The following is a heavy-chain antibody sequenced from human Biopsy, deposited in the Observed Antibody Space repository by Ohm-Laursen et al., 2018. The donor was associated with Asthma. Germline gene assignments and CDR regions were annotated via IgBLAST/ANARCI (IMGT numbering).Heavy chain of an antibody. CDR1: GGSVSTGSYY. CDR3: ARGPNYHGSGRAPIGMDV. V-gene: IGHV4-61*01. D-gene: IGHD3-10*01. Sequence: SETLSLTCSVSGGSVSTGSYYWSWIRQPPGKGLEWLGYIYYTGSDKYNPSLKSRVTISVDTSKNQFSLRLNSVTAADTAVYYCARGPNYHGSGRAPIGMDVWGQGTTVTVSS. CDR2: IYYTGSD. J-gene: IGHJ6*02.